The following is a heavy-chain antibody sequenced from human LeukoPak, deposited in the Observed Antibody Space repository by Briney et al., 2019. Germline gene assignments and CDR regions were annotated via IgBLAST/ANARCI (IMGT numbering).Heavy chain of an antibody. CDR1: GFTFSDYY. Sequence: PGGSLRLSCAASGFTFSDYYMSWIRQAPGKGLEWVSAISGSGGTTNYADSVKGRLTISRDNSQNTLYLQMNSLRAEDTAVYYCAKRTPYSSGSYYFDYWGQGTLVTVSS. D-gene: IGHD3-22*01. V-gene: IGHV3-23*01. CDR2: ISGSGGTT. J-gene: IGHJ4*02. CDR3: AKRTPYSSGSYYFDY.